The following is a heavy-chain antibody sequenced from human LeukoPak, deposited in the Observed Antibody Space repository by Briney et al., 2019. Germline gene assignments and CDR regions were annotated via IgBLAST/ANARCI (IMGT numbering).Heavy chain of an antibody. Sequence: SQTLSLTCAVSGGSISSGGYSWSWIRQPPGKGLEWIGYIYHSGSTYYNPSLKSRVTISVDRSKNQFSLKLSSVTAADTAVYYCARESSSWLGVWFDPWGQGTLVTVSS. CDR1: GGSISSGGYS. CDR2: IYHSGST. V-gene: IGHV4-30-2*01. CDR3: ARESSSWLGVWFDP. D-gene: IGHD6-13*01. J-gene: IGHJ5*02.